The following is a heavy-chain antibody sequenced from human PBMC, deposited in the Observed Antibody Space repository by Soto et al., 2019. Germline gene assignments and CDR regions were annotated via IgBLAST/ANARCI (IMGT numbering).Heavy chain of an antibody. Sequence: QVQLQESGPGLVKPSQTLSLTCTVSGGSISSGGYYWSWIRQHPGKGLEWIGYIYYSGSTYYNPSLKCRVTISVDTSKNQFSLKLSSVTAADTAVYYCARSDCSSTSCYAGPGGPYVWGQGTTVTVSS. CDR3: ARSDCSSTSCYAGPGGPYV. CDR1: GGSISSGGYY. CDR2: IYYSGST. V-gene: IGHV4-31*03. D-gene: IGHD2-2*01. J-gene: IGHJ6*02.